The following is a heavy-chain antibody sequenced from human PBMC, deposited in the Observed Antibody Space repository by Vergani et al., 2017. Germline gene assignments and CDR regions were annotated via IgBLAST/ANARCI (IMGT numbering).Heavy chain of an antibody. CDR3: ARHCEYSSSSGDGFDY. CDR2: ISAYNGNT. J-gene: IGHJ4*02. CDR1: GYTFTSYG. D-gene: IGHD6-6*01. V-gene: IGHV1-18*04. Sequence: QVQLVQSGAEVKKPGASVKVSCKASGYTFTSYGISWVRQAPGQGLEWMGWISAYNGNTNYAQKLQGRVTMTTDTSTSTAYLQWSSLKASDTAMYYCARHCEYSSSSGDGFDYWGQGTLVTVSS.